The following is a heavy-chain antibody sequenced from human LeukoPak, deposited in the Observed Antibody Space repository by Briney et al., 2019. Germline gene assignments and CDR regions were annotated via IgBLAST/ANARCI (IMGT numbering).Heavy chain of an antibody. CDR2: LYYSGST. CDR3: AREASSSSSYYYYGMDV. J-gene: IGHJ6*02. CDR1: CGSIRSGAYH. Sequence: SQTLSLTCTVSCGSIRSGAYHWSWIRQHPGKGLERIGYLYYSGSTYYNPSLKSRVTISVDTSKNQFSLKLSSVTAADTAVYYCAREASSSSSYYYYGMDVWGQGTTVTVSS. V-gene: IGHV4-31*03. D-gene: IGHD6-6*01.